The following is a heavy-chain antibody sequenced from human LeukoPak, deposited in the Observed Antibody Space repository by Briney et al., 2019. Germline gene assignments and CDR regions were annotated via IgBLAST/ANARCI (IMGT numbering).Heavy chain of an antibody. J-gene: IGHJ5*02. Sequence: VASVKVSCKASGYSFTGHYIHWVRQAPGQGLEWMGWIHPNRGGTNNAQKFQGRVTLTSDSSISTAYMELSSLTSDDTAVYYCARIAVAGTSREDWLDPWGQGTLVTVSS. D-gene: IGHD6-19*01. V-gene: IGHV1-2*02. CDR3: ARIAVAGTSREDWLDP. CDR1: GYSFTGHY. CDR2: IHPNRGGT.